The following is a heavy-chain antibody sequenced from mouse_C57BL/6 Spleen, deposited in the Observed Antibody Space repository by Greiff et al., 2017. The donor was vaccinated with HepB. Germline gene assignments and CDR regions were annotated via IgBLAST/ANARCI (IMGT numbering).Heavy chain of an antibody. CDR2: ISYDGSN. V-gene: IGHV3-6*01. J-gene: IGHJ2*01. Sequence: EVQRVESGPGLVKPSQSLSLTCSVTGYSITSGYYWNWIRQFPGNKLEWMGYISYDGSNNYNPSLKNRISITRDTSKNQFFLKLNSVTTEDTATYYCARATTVRAYFDYWGQGTTLTVSS. CDR1: GYSITSGYY. D-gene: IGHD1-1*01. CDR3: ARATTVRAYFDY.